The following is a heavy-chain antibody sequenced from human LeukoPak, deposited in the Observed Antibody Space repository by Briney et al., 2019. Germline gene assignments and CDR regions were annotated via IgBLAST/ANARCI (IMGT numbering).Heavy chain of an antibody. CDR1: GYTFTSYY. D-gene: IGHD3-3*01. CDR2: INPSGGST. J-gene: IGHJ4*02. V-gene: IGHV1-46*01. Sequence: ASVKVSCKASGYTFTSYYMHWVRQAPGQGLEWMGIINPSGGSTSYAQKFQGRVTITADESTSTAYMELSSLRSEDTAVYYCARGPGPKRLRFLEWLPNDDYWGQGTLVTVSS. CDR3: ARGPGPKRLRFLEWLPNDDY.